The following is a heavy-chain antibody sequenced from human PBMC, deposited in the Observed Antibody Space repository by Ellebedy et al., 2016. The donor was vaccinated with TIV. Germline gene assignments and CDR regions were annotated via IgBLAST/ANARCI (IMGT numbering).Heavy chain of an antibody. CDR1: GGSFSSYY. CDR3: ARVGGDSYYYYYYGMDV. J-gene: IGHJ6*02. CDR2: IYYSGTT. D-gene: IGHD2-21*02. Sequence: MPSETLSLTCAVYGGSFSSYYWTWIRQPPGKGLEWIGYIYYSGTTKYNPSLKSRVTISVDTSKNQFSLKVNSVTAADPAVYYCARVGGDSYYYYYYGMDVWGQGTTVTVSS. V-gene: IGHV4-59*01.